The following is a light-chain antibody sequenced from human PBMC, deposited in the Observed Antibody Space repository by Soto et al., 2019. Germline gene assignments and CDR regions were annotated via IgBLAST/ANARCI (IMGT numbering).Light chain of an antibody. CDR1: QSVRTY. V-gene: IGKV3-20*01. Sequence: IVLSQSLVTLSLTPGERATLSCRASQSVRTYLAWYQVKPGQAPRLLIYDASRRASGVPARFSGSGSGTDFTLTISRLEPEDFAVYYCQQYGSSGTFGQGTKVDIK. CDR3: QQYGSSGT. CDR2: DAS. J-gene: IGKJ1*01.